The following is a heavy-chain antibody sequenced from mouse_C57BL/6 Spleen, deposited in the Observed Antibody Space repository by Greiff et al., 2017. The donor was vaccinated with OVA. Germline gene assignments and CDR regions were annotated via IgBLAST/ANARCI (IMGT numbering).Heavy chain of an antibody. Sequence: QVQLQQPGAELVKPGASVKLSCKASGYTFTSYWMQWVKQRPGQGLEWIGEIDPSDSYTNYNQKFKGKATLTVDTSSSTAYMQLSSLTSEYSAVYYCARSLVATRAMDYWGQGTSVTVSS. D-gene: IGHD1-1*01. CDR2: IDPSDSYT. J-gene: IGHJ4*01. CDR3: ARSLVATRAMDY. CDR1: GYTFTSYW. V-gene: IGHV1-50*01.